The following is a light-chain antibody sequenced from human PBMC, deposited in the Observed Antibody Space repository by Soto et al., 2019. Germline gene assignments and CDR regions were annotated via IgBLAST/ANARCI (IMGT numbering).Light chain of an antibody. Sequence: DIQMTQSPSTVSASVGDTVTITCRASQTISSWLAWYQQKPGKAPKLLVYEASHLQSGVPSRFSGIGSGTEFTLTINSLQPDDFVTYYCQEYNSYWTFGQGTTVDIK. CDR2: EAS. J-gene: IGKJ1*01. CDR1: QTISSW. CDR3: QEYNSYWT. V-gene: IGKV1-5*03.